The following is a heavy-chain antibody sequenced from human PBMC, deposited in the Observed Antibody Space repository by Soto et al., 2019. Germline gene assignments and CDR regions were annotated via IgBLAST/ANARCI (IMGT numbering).Heavy chain of an antibody. Sequence: SVKVSCKASGYTFTGYYMHWVRQAPGQGLEWMGGIIPIFGTANYAQKFQGRVTITADESTSTAYMELSSLRSEDTAAYYCSHCSGGSCYEEPSMDVWGQGTTVTVSS. V-gene: IGHV1-69*13. CDR3: SHCSGGSCYEEPSMDV. J-gene: IGHJ6*02. D-gene: IGHD2-15*01. CDR1: GYTFTGYY. CDR2: IIPIFGTA.